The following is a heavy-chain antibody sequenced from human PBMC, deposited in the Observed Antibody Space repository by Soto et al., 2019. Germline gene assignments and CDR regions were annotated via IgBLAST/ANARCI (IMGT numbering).Heavy chain of an antibody. V-gene: IGHV3-30*18. CDR2: VSHDGRNT. Sequence: VQLVESGGGVVQPGRSLRLSCAASGFTFSDYAMHWVRQAPGKGLEWVAVVSHDGRNTHYADSVKGRFTISRESSKNTVSLEMTSLRAEDTAVYYCAKGGRQWLVTSDFNYWGQGDVVTVSS. D-gene: IGHD6-19*01. J-gene: IGHJ4*02. CDR1: GFTFSDYA. CDR3: AKGGRQWLVTSDFNY.